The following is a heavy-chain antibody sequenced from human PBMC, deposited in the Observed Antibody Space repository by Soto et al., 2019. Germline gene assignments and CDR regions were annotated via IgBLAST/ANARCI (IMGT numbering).Heavy chain of an antibody. CDR2: IYYSGST. D-gene: IGHD3-10*01. CDR1: GGSISAYY. V-gene: IGHV4-59*08. Sequence: SETLSLTCTVSGGSISAYYWSWIRQPPGKALEWIGYIYYSGSTNYNPTLQSRVTISVDTSKNQFSLKLSSVTAADTAVYYCARHQPLLLWFGESPGPSDYWGQGTLVTVSS. J-gene: IGHJ4*02. CDR3: ARHQPLLLWFGESPGPSDY.